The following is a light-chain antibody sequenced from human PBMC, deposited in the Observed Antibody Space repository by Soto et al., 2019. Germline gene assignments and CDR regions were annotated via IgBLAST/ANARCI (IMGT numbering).Light chain of an antibody. CDR1: QGISNW. CDR2: AAS. CDR3: QQANSLPVT. Sequence: DIQMTQSPSSVSASVGDRVTITCRASQGISNWLAWYQQKPGKGPSLLIHAASSLQSGVPSRFSGNGYGTDFTLTISSLQPEDFATYFCQQANSLPVTFGPGTKVDIK. V-gene: IGKV1-12*01. J-gene: IGKJ3*01.